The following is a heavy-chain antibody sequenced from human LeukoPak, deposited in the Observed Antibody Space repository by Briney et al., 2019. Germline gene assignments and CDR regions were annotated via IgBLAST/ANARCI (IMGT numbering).Heavy chain of an antibody. V-gene: IGHV4-39*07. J-gene: IGHJ4*02. CDR1: GPSISGTIYY. Sequence: PSETLSLTCTVSGPSISGTIYYWGWIRQPPGNGLEWIGSMHSSGSTYYNPPLKSRVTISVDTSKNQFSLKLSSVTAADTAVYYCARVKRDYDYVWGSYRSGRFDYWGQGTLVTVSS. D-gene: IGHD3-16*02. CDR2: MHSSGST. CDR3: ARVKRDYDYVWGSYRSGRFDY.